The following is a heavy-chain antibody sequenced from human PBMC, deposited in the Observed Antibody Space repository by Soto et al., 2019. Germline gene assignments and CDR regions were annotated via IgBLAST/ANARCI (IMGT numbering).Heavy chain of an antibody. CDR2: IIPILGIA. CDR1: GGTFSSYT. V-gene: IGHV1-69*02. CDR3: ASDLIRGEYYFDY. D-gene: IGHD3-16*01. Sequence: QVQLVQSGAEVKKPGSSVKVSCKASGGTFSSYTLSWVRQAPGQGLEWMGRIIPILGIANYAQKFQGRVTITSDKSTSTAYMELSSLRSEDTAVYYCASDLIRGEYYFDYWGQGTLVTVSS. J-gene: IGHJ4*02.